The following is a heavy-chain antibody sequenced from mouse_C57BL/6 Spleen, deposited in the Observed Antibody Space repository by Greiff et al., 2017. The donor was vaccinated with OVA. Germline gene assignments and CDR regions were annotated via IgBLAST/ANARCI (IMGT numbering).Heavy chain of an antibody. CDR1: GYTFTSYW. V-gene: IGHV1-69*01. CDR2: LYPSASYI. J-gene: IGHJ4*01. CDR3: SRRRRTGEGYDYAMDY. D-gene: IGHD3-3*01. Sequence: QVQLQQPGAELVMPGASVKLSCKASGYTFTSYWMHWVKQRPGQGLEWIGYLYPSASYITSNQTFKVKSTLTVDKASSTTYMLLSSLTSEDSAVYYGSRRRRTGEGYDYAMDYWGQGTSVTVSS.